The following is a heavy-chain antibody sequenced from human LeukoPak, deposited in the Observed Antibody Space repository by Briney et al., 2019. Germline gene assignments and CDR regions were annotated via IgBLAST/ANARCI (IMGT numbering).Heavy chain of an antibody. Sequence: GGSLRLSCAASGFTFSSYWMHWARQAPGKGLVWVSRINTDGSSTSYADSVKGRFTISRDNAKNTLYLQMNSLRAEDTAVYYCARGGIAVAGTVYWYFDLWGRGTLVTVSS. V-gene: IGHV3-74*01. CDR2: INTDGSST. CDR3: ARGGIAVAGTVYWYFDL. D-gene: IGHD6-19*01. CDR1: GFTFSSYW. J-gene: IGHJ2*01.